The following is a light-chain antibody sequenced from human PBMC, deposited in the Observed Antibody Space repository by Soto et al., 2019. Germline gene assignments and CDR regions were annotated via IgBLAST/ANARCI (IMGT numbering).Light chain of an antibody. CDR1: SSNIGAHYD. Sequence: QLVLTQPPSVSAAPGQRVTISCTGSSSNIGAHYDVHWYQHLPGTAPKLLIYGNSNRPSGVPDRFSGSKSGTSASLAITGLQAEDEADYYCQSYDSSLSVHVVFGGGTKLTVL. J-gene: IGLJ2*01. CDR2: GNS. V-gene: IGLV1-40*01. CDR3: QSYDSSLSVHVV.